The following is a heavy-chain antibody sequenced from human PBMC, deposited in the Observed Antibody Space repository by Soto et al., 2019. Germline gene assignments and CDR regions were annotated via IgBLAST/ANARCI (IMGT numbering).Heavy chain of an antibody. D-gene: IGHD3-10*01. Sequence: EVQLLESGGGLVQPGGSMRLSCAASGFTFSSFAMSWVRQAPGKGLEWLAGITFRGDNTYYADSVKGRFTLSRDNSRNRLDLEMNSLQVEDTALYYCAKLITMGVFDSWGQGTLLTVSS. CDR2: ITFRGDNT. CDR3: AKLITMGVFDS. V-gene: IGHV3-23*01. CDR1: GFTFSSFA. J-gene: IGHJ5*01.